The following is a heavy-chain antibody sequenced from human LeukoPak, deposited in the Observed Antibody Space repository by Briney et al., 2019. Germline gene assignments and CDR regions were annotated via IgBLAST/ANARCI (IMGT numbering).Heavy chain of an antibody. D-gene: IGHD3-10*01. CDR1: GGTFSSYA. Sequence: SVKVSCKASGGTFSSYAISWVRQAPGQGLEWMGGIIPIFGTANYAQKFQGRVTITADESTSTAYMELSSLRSDDTAVYYCARNLWFGESSDAFDMWGQGTMVTVSS. V-gene: IGHV1-69*13. J-gene: IGHJ3*02. CDR2: IIPIFGTA. CDR3: ARNLWFGESSDAFDM.